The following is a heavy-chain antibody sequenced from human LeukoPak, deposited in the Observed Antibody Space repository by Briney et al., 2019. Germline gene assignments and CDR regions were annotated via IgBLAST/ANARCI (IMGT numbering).Heavy chain of an antibody. CDR3: ARDPNGDYIGAFDM. D-gene: IGHD4-17*01. CDR1: GFTFRSYA. J-gene: IGHJ3*02. CDR2: ISGSGT. V-gene: IGHV3-23*01. Sequence: PGGSLRLSCATSGFTFRSYAMIWVRQAPERGLQWVSSISGSGTYYADFAKGRFTISRDNSKNTLYLQMNSLRAEDTATYYCARDPNGDYIGAFDMWGQGTMVTVS.